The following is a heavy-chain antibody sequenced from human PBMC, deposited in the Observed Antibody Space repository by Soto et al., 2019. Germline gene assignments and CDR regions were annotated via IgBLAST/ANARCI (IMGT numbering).Heavy chain of an antibody. CDR2: LYSGGTT. D-gene: IGHD1-26*01. J-gene: IGHJ5*02. CDR1: GFIVSNSY. CDR3: VRDRGGSYWLDP. Sequence: GGSLRLSCAASGFIVSNSYMSWVRQAPGKGLEWVSILYSGGTTYYADSVKGRFTFSRDTAANTVFLQMNNLRVEDTAVYYCVRDRGGSYWLDPWGQGTLVTVSS. V-gene: IGHV3-53*01.